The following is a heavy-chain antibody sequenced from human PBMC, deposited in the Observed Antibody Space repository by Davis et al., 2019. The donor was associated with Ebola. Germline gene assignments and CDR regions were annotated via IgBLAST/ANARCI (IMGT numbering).Heavy chain of an antibody. CDR3: ERVKGWNYNY. CDR1: GYTFTGYY. J-gene: IGHJ4*02. V-gene: IGHV1-2*02. D-gene: IGHD1-7*01. CDR2: INPNSGGT. Sequence: ASVTVSCKASGYTFTGYYMHWVRQAPGQGLEWMGWINPNSGGTNYAQKFQGRVTMTRDTSISTAYMELSRLRSDDTAVYYCERVKGWNYNYWGQGTLVTVSS.